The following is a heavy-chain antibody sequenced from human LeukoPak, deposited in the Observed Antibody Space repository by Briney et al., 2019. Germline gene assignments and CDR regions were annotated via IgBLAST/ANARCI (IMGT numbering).Heavy chain of an antibody. J-gene: IGHJ5*02. Sequence: GESLKISCKGSGYSFTSYWIGWVRQMPGKGLEWMGIIYPGDSDTRYSPSFQGQVTISADKSISTAYLQWSSLEASDTAMYYCARHVVPAAMGVNWFDPWGQGTLVTVSS. D-gene: IGHD2-2*01. V-gene: IGHV5-51*01. CDR2: IYPGDSDT. CDR1: GYSFTSYW. CDR3: ARHVVPAAMGVNWFDP.